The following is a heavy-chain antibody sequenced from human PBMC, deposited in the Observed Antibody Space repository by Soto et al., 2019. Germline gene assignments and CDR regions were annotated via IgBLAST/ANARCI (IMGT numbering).Heavy chain of an antibody. D-gene: IGHD3-3*02. CDR1: GYTFTSYF. Sequence: QVQLVQSGGEVKKPGASVRVSCKASGYTFTSYFISWVRQAPGQGLEWMGGISAYNGHTNYAQKFQGRLNMTTEASTTTAYMELRGLRSDDTAVYYCKRRPAEYWHGSVAREDFAYWGQGTLVTVSS. CDR2: ISAYNGHT. J-gene: IGHJ4*02. V-gene: IGHV1-18*04. CDR3: KRRPAEYWHGSVAREDFAY.